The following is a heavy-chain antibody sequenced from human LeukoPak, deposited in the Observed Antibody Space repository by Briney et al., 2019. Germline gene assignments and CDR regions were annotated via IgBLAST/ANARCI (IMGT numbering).Heavy chain of an antibody. CDR1: GFTFNTYT. Sequence: GGSLRLSCAASGFTFNTYTMNWVRQAPGKGLEWVSYISGSSGIIDYADSVRGRFTISRDNAKNSPYLQMNSLRAEDTAVYYCARGYSYGFSYWGQGTLVTVSS. CDR2: ISGSSGII. J-gene: IGHJ4*02. V-gene: IGHV3-48*01. CDR3: ARGYSYGFSY. D-gene: IGHD5-18*01.